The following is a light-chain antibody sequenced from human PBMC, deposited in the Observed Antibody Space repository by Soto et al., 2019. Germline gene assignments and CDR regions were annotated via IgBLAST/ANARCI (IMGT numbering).Light chain of an antibody. Sequence: QSVLTQPASVSGSPGQSITISCTGSRSDVGGYKYVSWYQQHPGKAPKLMIFGVSNRPSGVSNRFSGSKSGNTASLTISGLQAEDEGDYYCCSYTGGTTLVCGGGTKLNVL. V-gene: IGLV2-14*01. CDR1: RSDVGGYKY. CDR2: GVS. J-gene: IGLJ2*01. CDR3: CSYTGGTTLV.